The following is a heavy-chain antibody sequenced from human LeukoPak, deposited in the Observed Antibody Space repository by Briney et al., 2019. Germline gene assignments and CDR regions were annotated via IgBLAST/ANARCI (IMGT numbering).Heavy chain of an antibody. CDR1: GGSISRGNCY. CDR3: ARQQLVPYNWFDP. D-gene: IGHD6-13*01. J-gene: IGHJ5*02. Sequence: SETLSLTCSVSGGSISRGNCYWNWIRQPPGKGLEWIGSIYTSGSTNYNPSLKSRVTISVDTSKNQFSLKLSSVTAADMAVYYCARQQLVPYNWFDPWGQGTLVTVSS. V-gene: IGHV4-61*02. CDR2: IYTSGST.